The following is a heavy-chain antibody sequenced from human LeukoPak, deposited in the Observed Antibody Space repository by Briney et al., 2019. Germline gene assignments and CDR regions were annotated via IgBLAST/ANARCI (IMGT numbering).Heavy chain of an antibody. CDR3: AKDGSPRTVAGTTPGY. CDR1: GFTFSSYG. Sequence: PGGSLRLSCAASGFTFSSYGMHWVRHAPGKGLEWVAVISYDGSNKYYADSVKGRFTISRYNSKNTLYLQMNSLRAEDTAVYYCAKDGSPRTVAGTTPGYWGQGTLVTASS. J-gene: IGHJ4*02. V-gene: IGHV3-30*18. CDR2: ISYDGSNK. D-gene: IGHD6-19*01.